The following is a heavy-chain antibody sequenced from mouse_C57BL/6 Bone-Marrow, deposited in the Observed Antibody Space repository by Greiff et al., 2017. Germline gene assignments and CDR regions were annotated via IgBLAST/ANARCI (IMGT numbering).Heavy chain of an antibody. Sequence: QVQLQQSGAELARPGASVKLSCKASGYTFTSYGISWVKQRTGQGLEWIGEIYPRSGNTYYNEKFKGKATLTADKSSSTAYMELRSLTSEDSAVYFCARCPIYYYGSAWFAYWGQGTLVTVSA. J-gene: IGHJ3*01. CDR2: IYPRSGNT. CDR3: ARCPIYYYGSAWFAY. CDR1: GYTFTSYG. V-gene: IGHV1-81*01. D-gene: IGHD1-1*01.